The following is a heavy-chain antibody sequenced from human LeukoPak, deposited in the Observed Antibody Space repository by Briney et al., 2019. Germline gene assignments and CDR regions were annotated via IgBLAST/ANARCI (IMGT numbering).Heavy chain of an antibody. J-gene: IGHJ4*02. CDR1: GFTFSGYP. CDR2: ISYDGSNK. CDR3: ARERGADY. Sequence: QPGKSLRLSCAASGFTFSGYPIHWVRQAPGKGLEWVAVISYDGSNKYYADSVKGRFTISRDNSKNTLYLQMNSLRAEDTAVYYCARERGADYWGQGTLVTVSS. D-gene: IGHD3-10*01. V-gene: IGHV3-30-3*01.